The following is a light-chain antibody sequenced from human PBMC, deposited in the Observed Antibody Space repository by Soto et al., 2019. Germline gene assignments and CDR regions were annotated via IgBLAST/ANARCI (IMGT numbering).Light chain of an antibody. V-gene: IGKV4-1*01. CDR1: QNVLYKSNNENY. J-gene: IGKJ2*01. CDR3: QQYYSTPPYT. Sequence: DIVMTQSPDSVAVSLGERATINCKSSQNVLYKSNNENYLAWFQQKPGQPPKLLIYWASTRKSGVPDRFTGSGSGSDFTLTISSLQAEDVAVYYCQQYYSTPPYTFGQRTKLEI. CDR2: WAS.